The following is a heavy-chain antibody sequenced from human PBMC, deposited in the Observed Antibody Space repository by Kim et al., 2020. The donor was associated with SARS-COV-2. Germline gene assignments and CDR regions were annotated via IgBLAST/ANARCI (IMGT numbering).Heavy chain of an antibody. D-gene: IGHD6-13*01. CDR3: ARVYRAAGNWHYYFDY. J-gene: IGHJ4*02. CDR2: IGTAGDT. Sequence: GGSLRLSCAASGFTFSSYDMHWVRQATGKGLEWVSAIGTAGDTYYPGSVKGRFTISRENAKNSLYLQMNSLRAGDTAVYYCARVYRAAGNWHYYFDYWGQGTLVTVSS. V-gene: IGHV3-13*01. CDR1: GFTFSSYD.